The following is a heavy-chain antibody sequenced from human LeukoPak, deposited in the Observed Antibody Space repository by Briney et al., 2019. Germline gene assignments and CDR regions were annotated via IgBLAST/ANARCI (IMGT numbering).Heavy chain of an antibody. J-gene: IGHJ4*02. Sequence: PGGSLRLSCAASGFTFSNYWMSWVRQAPGKGLEWVANIKQDGSEKYYVDSVKGRFTISRDNAKNSLYLQMNSLRAEDTAVYYCASRGWHYYYGSGSRGEFDYWGQGTLVTVSS. CDR2: IKQDGSEK. V-gene: IGHV3-7*01. D-gene: IGHD3-10*01. CDR3: ASRGWHYYYGSGSRGEFDY. CDR1: GFTFSNYW.